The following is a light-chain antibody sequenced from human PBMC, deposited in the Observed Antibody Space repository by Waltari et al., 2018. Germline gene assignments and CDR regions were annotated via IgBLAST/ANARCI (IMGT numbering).Light chain of an antibody. CDR1: SGDIGNSKF. J-gene: IGLJ3*02. CDR2: DVS. Sequence: QSALTQPASVSGSPGQSITISCTGTSGDIGNSKFVSWYQQEPGRAPKLIVYDVSQWPSGVSNRFSGSKSGNTASLTISGVQAEDEADYYCSSYTTTSSWVFGGGTKLTVL. V-gene: IGLV2-14*01. CDR3: SSYTTTSSWV.